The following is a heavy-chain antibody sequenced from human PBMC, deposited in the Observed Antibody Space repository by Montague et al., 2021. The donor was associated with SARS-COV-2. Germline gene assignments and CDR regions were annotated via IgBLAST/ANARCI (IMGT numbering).Heavy chain of an antibody. V-gene: IGHV3-23*01. CDR1: GFTFSSYA. CDR2: ISGSGGTT. CDR3: AKSPSGWWLFDY. Sequence: SLRLSCAASGFTFSSYAMSWVRQAPGKGLEWVSAISGSGGTTWXXXSXKGRFTISRDNSKNTLYLQMNSLRAEDTAVYYCAKSPSGWWLFDYWGQGTLVTVSS. J-gene: IGHJ4*02. D-gene: IGHD6-19*01.